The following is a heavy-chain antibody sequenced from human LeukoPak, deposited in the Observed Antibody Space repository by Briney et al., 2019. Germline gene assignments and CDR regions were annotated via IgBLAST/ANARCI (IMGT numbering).Heavy chain of an antibody. CDR3: ARGPTISSMDV. V-gene: IGHV4-59*01. D-gene: IGHD3-3*01. J-gene: IGHJ6*03. Sequence: SETLSLTCTVSGGSISSYHWSWIRQPPAKGLEWIGYIYYSGSTNYNPSLKSRVTISVDTSKNQFSLKLSSVTAAYTAVYYCARGPTISSMDVWGKGTTVTVSS. CDR1: GGSISSYH. CDR2: IYYSGST.